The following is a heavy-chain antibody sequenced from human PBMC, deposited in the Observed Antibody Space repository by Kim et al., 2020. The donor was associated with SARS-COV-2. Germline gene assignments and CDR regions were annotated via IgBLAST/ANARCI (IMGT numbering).Heavy chain of an antibody. CDR3: ARMGDQNYNYFDY. Sequence: SETLSLTCTVSDGSINSYYWSWIRQPPGKGLEWIGYIYYSGSTYYNPSLRSRVTMSVDTSRNQFSLRLTSVTAADTALFYCARMGDQNYNYFDYWGQGALVTVSS. D-gene: IGHD3-16*01. V-gene: IGHV4-59*01. CDR2: IYYSGST. J-gene: IGHJ4*02. CDR1: DGSINSYY.